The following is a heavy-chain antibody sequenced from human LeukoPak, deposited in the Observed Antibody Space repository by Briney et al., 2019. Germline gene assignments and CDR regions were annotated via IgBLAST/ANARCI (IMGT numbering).Heavy chain of an antibody. CDR3: AKEMGSSGSTKYFFDN. J-gene: IGHJ4*02. V-gene: IGHV3-21*01. Sequence: GGPLRLSCEASGSTFSSYSMNWVRQAPGKGLEWVSSITSMSSSIYYADSVQGRFTISRDNAKNSVYLQMNSLRAEDTAVYYCAKEMGSSGSTKYFFDNWGQGALVTVSS. CDR1: GSTFSSYS. CDR2: ITSMSSSI. D-gene: IGHD3-22*01.